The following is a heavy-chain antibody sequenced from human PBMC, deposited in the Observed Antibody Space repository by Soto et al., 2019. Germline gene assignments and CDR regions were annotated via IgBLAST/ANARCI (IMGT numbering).Heavy chain of an antibody. CDR1: GYTFTSYD. V-gene: IGHV1-8*01. Sequence: QVQLVQSGAEVKKPGASVKVSCKASGYTFTSYDINWVRQATGQGLEWMGWMNPNRGNTGYAQKFQDRVSMNRNTSISTAYMELSSLRSEDTAVYYCARRGYSSSWYYYYYYGMDVWGQGTTVTVSS. CDR2: MNPNRGNT. D-gene: IGHD6-13*01. CDR3: ARRGYSSSWYYYYYYGMDV. J-gene: IGHJ6*02.